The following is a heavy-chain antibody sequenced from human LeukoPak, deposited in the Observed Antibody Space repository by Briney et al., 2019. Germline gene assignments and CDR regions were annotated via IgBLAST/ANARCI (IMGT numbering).Heavy chain of an antibody. CDR2: IYSGGST. Sequence: GGSLRLSCAASGFTVSSNYMSWVRQAPGKGLEWVTVIYSGGSTYYADSVKGRFTISRDNSKNTLYLQMNSLRAEDTAVYYCARGRGVGSSSGWVYFDYWGQGTLVTVSS. J-gene: IGHJ4*02. D-gene: IGHD6-19*01. CDR3: ARGRGVGSSSGWVYFDY. CDR1: GFTVSSNY. V-gene: IGHV3-66*01.